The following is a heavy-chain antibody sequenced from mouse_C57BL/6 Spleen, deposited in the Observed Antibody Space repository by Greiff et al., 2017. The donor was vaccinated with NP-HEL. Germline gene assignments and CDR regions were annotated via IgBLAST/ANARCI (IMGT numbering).Heavy chain of an antibody. CDR2: ISDGGSYT. V-gene: IGHV5-4*01. CDR3: AREANWDYDY. Sequence: EVQRVESGGGLVKPGGSLKLSCAASGFTFSSYAMSWVRQTPEKRLEWVATISDGGSYTYYPDNVKGRFTISRDNAKNNLYLQMSHLKSEDTAMYYCAREANWDYDYWGQGTTLTVSS. J-gene: IGHJ2*01. CDR1: GFTFSSYA. D-gene: IGHD4-1*01.